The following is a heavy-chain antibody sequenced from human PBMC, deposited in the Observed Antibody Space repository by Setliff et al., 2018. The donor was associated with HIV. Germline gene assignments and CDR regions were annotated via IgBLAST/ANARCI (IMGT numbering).Heavy chain of an antibody. J-gene: IGHJ4*02. CDR2: IGSTTCGT. CDR1: GFSFSDYP. CDR3: ARARGITIFGVVTWYFFDY. Sequence: PGGSLRLSCSASGFSFSDYPMNWVRQAPGGGLEWVSIIGSTTCGTCYADSVQGRFTTSRDSSKNTLYLQMDSLRPEDTAVYYCARARGITIFGVVTWYFFDYWGQGTLVTVSS. V-gene: IGHV3-23*01. D-gene: IGHD3-3*01.